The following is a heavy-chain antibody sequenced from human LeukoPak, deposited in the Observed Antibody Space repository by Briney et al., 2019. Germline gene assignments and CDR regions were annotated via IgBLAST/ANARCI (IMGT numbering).Heavy chain of an antibody. J-gene: IGHJ4*02. CDR1: GFTFSIYW. CDR2: INQDGSEK. D-gene: IGHD1-26*01. V-gene: IGHV3-7*01. Sequence: PGGSLRLSCAASGFTFSIYWMTWVRQAPGKGLEWVANINQDGSEKYYVDSVKGRFTISRDNAKNSLYLQMDSLRAEDTAMYYCARDASGSFYDYWGQGTLVTVSS. CDR3: ARDASGSFYDY.